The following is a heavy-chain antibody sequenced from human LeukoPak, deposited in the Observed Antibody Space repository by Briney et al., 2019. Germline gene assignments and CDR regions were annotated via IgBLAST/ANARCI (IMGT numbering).Heavy chain of an antibody. D-gene: IGHD6-13*01. Sequence: GGSLRLSCAASGFTFSDYYMSWIRQAPGKGLEWVSYISSSGSTIYYADSVKGRLTISRDNAKNSLYLQMNSLRAEDTAVYYCARETIAAAGTFHYYMDVWGKGTTVTVSS. CDR3: ARETIAAAGTFHYYMDV. CDR1: GFTFSDYY. V-gene: IGHV3-11*04. J-gene: IGHJ6*03. CDR2: ISSSGSTI.